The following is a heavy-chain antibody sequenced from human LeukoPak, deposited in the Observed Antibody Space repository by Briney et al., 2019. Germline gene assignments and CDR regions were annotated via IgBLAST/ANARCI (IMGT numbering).Heavy chain of an antibody. J-gene: IGHJ4*02. CDR3: ARDYKYAFDN. CDR2: IGIDSGNT. D-gene: IGHD5-24*01. CDR1: GFTFSDYS. V-gene: IGHV3-48*01. Sequence: GGSLRLSCAASGFTFSDYSMNWVRQAPGKGLEWISYIGIDSGNTNYADSVKGRFTISGDKAKNSLYLQMNSLRVEDTAVYHCARDYKYAFDNWGQGTLVTVSS.